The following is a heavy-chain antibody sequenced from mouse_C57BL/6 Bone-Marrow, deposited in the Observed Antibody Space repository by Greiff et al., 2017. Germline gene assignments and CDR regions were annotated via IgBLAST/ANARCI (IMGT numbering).Heavy chain of an antibody. CDR1: GYTFTDYN. J-gene: IGHJ2*01. CDR3: AREEGYYLDY. Sequence: VQLKQSGPELVKPGASVKIPCKASGYTFTDYNMDWVKQSHGKSLEWIGDINPNNGGTIYNQKFKGKATLTVDNSSSTAYMELRSLTSEDTAVYYCAREEGYYLDYWGQGTTLTVSS. CDR2: INPNNGGT. V-gene: IGHV1-18*01.